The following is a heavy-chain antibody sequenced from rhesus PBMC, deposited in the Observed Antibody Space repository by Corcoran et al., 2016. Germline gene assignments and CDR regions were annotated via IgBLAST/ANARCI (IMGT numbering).Heavy chain of an antibody. CDR3: ARDAISLDV. CDR2: ISGNSETT. Sequence: QVLLQESGPGLVKPSETLSLTCAVSGVSLYGNYWTWIRQSPGKGLEWIGYISGNSETTSYNPSLGARVTISKDTSQNHYSLMLTSMTAADTAVYYCARDAISLDVWGRGVLVTVTS. J-gene: IGHJ5-2*02. CDR1: GVSLYGNY. V-gene: IGHV4-147*01.